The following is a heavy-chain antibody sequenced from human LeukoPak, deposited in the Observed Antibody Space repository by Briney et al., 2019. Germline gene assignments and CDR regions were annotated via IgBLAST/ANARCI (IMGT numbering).Heavy chain of an antibody. CDR1: GFTFSSYA. Sequence: GGSLRLSCSASGFTFSSYAMTWVRQAPGKGLEWVSSITASGDKTYYADSVKGRFTISRDNSKNTLFLQMNSLRAEDTAVYYCAKDGGLWVSAHWGDSWGRGTLVTVSS. D-gene: IGHD7-27*01. CDR2: ITASGDKT. V-gene: IGHV3-23*01. J-gene: IGHJ4*02. CDR3: AKDGGLWVSAHWGDS.